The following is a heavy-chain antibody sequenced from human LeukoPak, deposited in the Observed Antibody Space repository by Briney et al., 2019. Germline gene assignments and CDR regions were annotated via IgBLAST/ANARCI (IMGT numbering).Heavy chain of an antibody. V-gene: IGHV4-39*07. J-gene: IGHJ4*02. Sequence: SETLSLTCTVSGGSISSSRYYWGWIRQPPGKGLEWIGSIYYSGSTYYNPSLKSRVTISVDTSKNQFSLKLSSVTAADTAVYYCAKFNSYGRHFDYWGQGTLVTVSS. CDR2: IYYSGST. CDR1: GGSISSSRYY. CDR3: AKFNSYGRHFDY. D-gene: IGHD5-18*01.